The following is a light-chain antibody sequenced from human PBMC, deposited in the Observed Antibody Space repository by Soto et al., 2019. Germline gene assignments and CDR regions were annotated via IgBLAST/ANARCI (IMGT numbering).Light chain of an antibody. J-gene: IGKJ4*01. CDR1: QDIRND. Sequence: AIEVSQSPSSLSASVGDRVTITCRASQDIRNDLGWYQQKPGKAPKLLIYGASTLQSGVPSRFSGSGSGTDFTLTISSLQAEDVAVYYCQQYYTTPLTFGGGTKVDIK. CDR2: GAS. V-gene: IGKV1-6*02. CDR3: QQYYTTPLT.